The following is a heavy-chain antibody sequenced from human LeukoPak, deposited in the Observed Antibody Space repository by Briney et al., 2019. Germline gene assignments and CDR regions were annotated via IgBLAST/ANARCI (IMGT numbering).Heavy chain of an antibody. D-gene: IGHD2-15*01. CDR3: ATISCSGGSCYSGTMFDY. CDR1: GYTLTELS. V-gene: IGHV1-24*01. CDR2: FDPEDGET. J-gene: IGHJ4*02. Sequence: ASVKVSCKVSGYTLTELSMHRVRQAPGKGLEWMGGFDPEDGETIYAQKFQGRVTMTEDTSTDTAYMELSSLRSEDTAVYYCATISCSGGSCYSGTMFDYWGQGTLVTVSS.